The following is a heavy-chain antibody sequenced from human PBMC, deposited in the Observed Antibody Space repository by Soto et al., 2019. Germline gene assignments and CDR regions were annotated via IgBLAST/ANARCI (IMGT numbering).Heavy chain of an antibody. D-gene: IGHD6-19*01. J-gene: IGHJ4*02. Sequence: EVQLLESGGGWVQPGGSLRLSCAASGFTFSSYAMSWVRQTPGKGLEWVAAISGLGGSTYYADSVKGRFTIYRNNSKHTLYRHMNSLRAEDTAVSYWAKGAHSSCWYRLGNFYYWGKGTLVTVSS. CDR1: GFTFSSYA. V-gene: IGHV3-23*01. CDR3: AKGAHSSCWYRLGNFYY. CDR2: ISGLGGST.